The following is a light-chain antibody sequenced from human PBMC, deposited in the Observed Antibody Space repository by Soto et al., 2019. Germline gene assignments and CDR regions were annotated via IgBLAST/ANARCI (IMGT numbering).Light chain of an antibody. CDR2: DST. CDR3: QQRNVWPPIT. J-gene: IGKJ5*01. CDR1: QSIHTS. V-gene: IGKV3-11*01. Sequence: VLSPSPATLSLSPRERATLSCRASQSIHTSLAWYQQKPGQPPRLVVYDSTLRANGVPDRFGGSRSGTEFTLTINNLEPEDFAVYYCQQRNVWPPITVGQGTRLAIK.